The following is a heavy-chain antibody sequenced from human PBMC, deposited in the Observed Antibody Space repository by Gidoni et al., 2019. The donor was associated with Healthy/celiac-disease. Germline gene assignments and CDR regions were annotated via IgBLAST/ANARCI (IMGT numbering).Heavy chain of an antibody. CDR3: SRDGGVYCSGGSCYHDY. CDR2: IGGSSSYT. V-gene: IGHV3-11*05. D-gene: IGHD2-15*01. Sequence: QVKLVESGGGLVKPGGSLRHACAAAGFTFSEYYMSWTRQAPGKGLEWVEYIGGSSSYTSYEDSVDGRFTISRDNAKNSLYLQMNSLRAEDTAVYYCSRDGGVYCSGGSCYHDYWGQGTLVTVSS. CDR1: GFTFSEYY. J-gene: IGHJ4*02.